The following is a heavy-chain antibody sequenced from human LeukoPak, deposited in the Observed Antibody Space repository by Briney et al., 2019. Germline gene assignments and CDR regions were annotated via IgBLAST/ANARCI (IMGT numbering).Heavy chain of an antibody. CDR1: GCSISSGSYY. CDR3: ARCMVYANWFDP. V-gene: IGHV4-61*02. J-gene: IGHJ5*02. CDR2: IYTSGST. Sequence: PSETLSLTCTVSGCSISSGSYYWSWIRQPAGKGLEWIGRIYTSGSTNYNPSLKSRVTISVDTSKNQFSLKLSSVTAADTAVYYCARCMVYANWFDPWGQGTLVTVSS. D-gene: IGHD2-8*01.